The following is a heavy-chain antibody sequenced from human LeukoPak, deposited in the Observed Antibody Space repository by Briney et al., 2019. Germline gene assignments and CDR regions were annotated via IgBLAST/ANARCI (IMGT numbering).Heavy chain of an antibody. CDR3: AITPAAGRDYYYYYYMDV. CDR2: IRYDGSNK. V-gene: IGHV3-30*02. CDR1: GFTFSSYG. Sequence: GGSLRLSCAASGFTFSSYGMHWVRQAPGKGLEWVAFIRYDGSNKYYADSVKGRFTISRDNSKNTLYLQMNSLRAEDTAVYYCAITPAAGRDYYYYYYMDVWGKGTTVTVSS. D-gene: IGHD6-13*01. J-gene: IGHJ6*03.